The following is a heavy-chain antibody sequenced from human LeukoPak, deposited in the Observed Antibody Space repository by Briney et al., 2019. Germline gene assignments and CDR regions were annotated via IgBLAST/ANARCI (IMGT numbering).Heavy chain of an antibody. CDR2: IYYSGST. CDR3: ARDRYSYGYDVNYGMDV. Sequence: NASETLSLTCTVSGGSISSSSYYWGWIRQPPGKGLEWIGSIYYSGSTYYNPSLKSRVTISVDTSKNQFSLKLSSVTAADTAVYYCARDRYSYGYDVNYGMDVWGQGTTVTVSS. D-gene: IGHD5-18*01. V-gene: IGHV4-39*07. J-gene: IGHJ6*02. CDR1: GGSISSSSYY.